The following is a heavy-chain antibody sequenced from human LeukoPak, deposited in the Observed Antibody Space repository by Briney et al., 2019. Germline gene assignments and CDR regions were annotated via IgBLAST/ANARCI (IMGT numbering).Heavy chain of an antibody. Sequence: GGSLRLSCAASGFTFSDYYMSWIRQAPGKGLEWVANIKQDGSEKYYVDSVKGRFTISRDNAKNSLYLQMNSLRAEDTAVYYCAKNAARKNGFDYWGQGTLVTVSS. V-gene: IGHV3-7*01. J-gene: IGHJ4*02. CDR3: AKNAARKNGFDY. CDR1: GFTFSDYY. CDR2: IKQDGSEK. D-gene: IGHD6-6*01.